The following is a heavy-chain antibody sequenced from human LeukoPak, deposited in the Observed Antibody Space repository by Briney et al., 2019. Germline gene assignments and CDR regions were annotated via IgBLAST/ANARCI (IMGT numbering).Heavy chain of an antibody. CDR2: IYYSGST. CDR1: GGSISSGGYY. J-gene: IGHJ4*02. CDR3: ARRLVYMYSSGWYPPTSDFIDY. D-gene: IGHD6-19*01. V-gene: IGHV4-31*03. Sequence: PSETLSLTCTVSGGSISSGGYYWSWIRQHPGKGLEWIGYIYYSGSTYYNPSLKSRVTISVDTSKNQFSLKLSSVTAADTAVYYCARRLVYMYSSGWYPPTSDFIDYWGQGTLVTVSS.